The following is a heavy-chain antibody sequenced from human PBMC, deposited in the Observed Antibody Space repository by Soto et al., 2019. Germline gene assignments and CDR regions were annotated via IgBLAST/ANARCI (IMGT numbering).Heavy chain of an antibody. J-gene: IGHJ4*02. V-gene: IGHV1-69*06. CDR1: GGTFSSYA. D-gene: IGHD1-26*01. CDR3: ARRGSYFGYFDY. Sequence: QVQLVQSGAEVKKPGSSVKVSCKASGGTFSSYAISWVRQAPGQGLEWMGGIIPIFGTANYAQKFQGRVTITADKSTGTAYMGRSSLRSEDTAVYYCARRGSYFGYFDYWGQGTLVTVSS. CDR2: IIPIFGTA.